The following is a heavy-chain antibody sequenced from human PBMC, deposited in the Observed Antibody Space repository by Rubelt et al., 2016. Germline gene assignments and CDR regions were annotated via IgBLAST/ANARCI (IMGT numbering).Heavy chain of an antibody. CDR1: GFTFSSYG. J-gene: IGHJ2*01. D-gene: IGHD1-26*01. CDR3: ARDGGSYLPWYFDL. CDR2: ISYDGSNK. V-gene: IGHV3-30*03. Sequence: AGRSLRLSCAASGFTFSSYGVHWVRQAPGKGLEWVAVISYDGSNKYYADSVKGRFTISRDNAKNSLYLQMNSLRADDTAVYYCARDGGSYLPWYFDLWAVAPWSLSPQ.